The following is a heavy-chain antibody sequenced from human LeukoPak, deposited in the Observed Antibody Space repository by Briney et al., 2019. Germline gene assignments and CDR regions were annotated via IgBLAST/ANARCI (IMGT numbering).Heavy chain of an antibody. V-gene: IGHV5-51*01. CDR1: GYIFTSYW. Sequence: GESLKISCEGSGYIFTSYWIGWVRQMPGKGLEWMGIIYPGDSDTRYSSSFQGQVTISVDNSISTADLQWISLKASATAMYYCARLGGGVHCSGGSCYSGEGYYYYYYMDVWGKGTTVTVSS. D-gene: IGHD2-15*01. CDR3: ARLGGGVHCSGGSCYSGEGYYYYYYMDV. J-gene: IGHJ6*03. CDR2: IYPGDSDT.